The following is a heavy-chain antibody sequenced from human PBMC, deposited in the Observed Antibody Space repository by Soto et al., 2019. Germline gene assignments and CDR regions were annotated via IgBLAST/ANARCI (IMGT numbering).Heavy chain of an antibody. CDR1: GFTFSNAW. D-gene: IGHD3-22*01. J-gene: IGHJ3*02. CDR2: IKSKTDGGTT. Sequence: EVQLVESGGGLVQPGGSLRLSCAASGFTFSNAWMSWVRQAPGKGLEWVGRIKSKTDGGTTDYAAPVKGRFTISRDDSKNTLYLQMNSLKTEDTAVYYCTTDRYYYDSSGYLWAFDIWGQGTMVTVSS. V-gene: IGHV3-15*01. CDR3: TTDRYYYDSSGYLWAFDI.